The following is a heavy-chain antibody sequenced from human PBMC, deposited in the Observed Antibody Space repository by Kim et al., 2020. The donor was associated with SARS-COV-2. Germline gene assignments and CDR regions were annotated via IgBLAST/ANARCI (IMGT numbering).Heavy chain of an antibody. D-gene: IGHD6-13*01. Sequence: GGSLRLSCAASGFTVSSNYMSWLRQAPGKGLEWLSVIYSGDKTYYVESVKGRLTISRDNSKNTLYLQMSSLRVEETAVYYCPTNLAAAGVVWGQGTLVTV. V-gene: IGHV3-66*01. J-gene: IGHJ4*02. CDR3: PTNLAAAGVV. CDR2: IYSGDKT. CDR1: GFTVSSNY.